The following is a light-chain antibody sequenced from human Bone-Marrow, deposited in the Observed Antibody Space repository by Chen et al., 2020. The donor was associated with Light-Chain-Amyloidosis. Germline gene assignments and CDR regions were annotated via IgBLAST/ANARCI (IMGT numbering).Light chain of an antibody. CDR1: SSNIGSNT. CDR2: SNN. CDR3: AAWDDSLNGWV. J-gene: IGLJ3*02. V-gene: IGLV1-44*01. Sequence: QSVLTHPPPASGTPGQRVTISCSGSSSNIGSNTVNWYQHLPGTAPRLLIYSNNQRPSGVPDRFSGSKSGTSASMAISGLQSEDEADYYCAAWDDSLNGWVFGGGTKLTVL.